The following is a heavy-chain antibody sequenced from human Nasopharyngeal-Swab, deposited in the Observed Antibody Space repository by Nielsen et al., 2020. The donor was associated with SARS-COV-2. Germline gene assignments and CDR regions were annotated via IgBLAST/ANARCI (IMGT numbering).Heavy chain of an antibody. J-gene: IGHJ6*03. D-gene: IGHD1-7*01. CDR3: ARVPKLPNLNYYYYDMDV. V-gene: IGHV4-30-4*08. Sequence: LRLSCTVSGGSISSGDYYWSWIRQPPGKGLEWIGYIYYSGSTYYNPSLKSRVTISVDTSKNQFSLKLSSVTAADTAVYYCARVPKLPNLNYYYYDMDVWGKGTTVTVSS. CDR2: IYYSGST. CDR1: GGSISSGDYY.